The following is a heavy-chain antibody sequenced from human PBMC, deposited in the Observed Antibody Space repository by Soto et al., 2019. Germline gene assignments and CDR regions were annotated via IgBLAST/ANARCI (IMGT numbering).Heavy chain of an antibody. V-gene: IGHV1-69*01. Sequence: QVQLVQSGAEVKKPGSSVKVSCKASGGTFSSYAISWVRQAPGQGLEWMGGIIPIFGTANNAQKFQGRVTITADESTSTAYMELSSLRSEDTAVYYCARVTFGSSWPNPDYYYYGMDVWGQGTTVTVSS. CDR1: GGTFSSYA. D-gene: IGHD6-13*01. CDR3: ARVTFGSSWPNPDYYYYGMDV. J-gene: IGHJ6*02. CDR2: IIPIFGTA.